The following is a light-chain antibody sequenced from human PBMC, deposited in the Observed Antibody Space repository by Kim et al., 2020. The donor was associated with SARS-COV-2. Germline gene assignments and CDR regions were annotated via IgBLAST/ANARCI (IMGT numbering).Light chain of an antibody. CDR1: ENVGSSY. V-gene: IGKV3-20*01. Sequence: IVLTQSPGALSLSPGERGTLFCRASENVGSSYLAWYQHKPGQAPRLLMYGSYNRASGVPDRFSGSGSGRDFTLTISRLEPDDFAVYYCHQYASPRLTFGGGTKLEI. CDR3: HQYASPRLT. J-gene: IGKJ4*01. CDR2: GSY.